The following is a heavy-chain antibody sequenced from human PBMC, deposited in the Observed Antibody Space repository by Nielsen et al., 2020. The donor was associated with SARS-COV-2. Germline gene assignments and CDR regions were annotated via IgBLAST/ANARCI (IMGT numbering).Heavy chain of an antibody. J-gene: IGHJ4*02. CDR1: GYTFTSYD. D-gene: IGHD5-12*01. Sequence: ASVKVSCKASGYTFTSYDINWVRQATGQGLEWMGWMNPNSGNTGYAQKFQGRVTMTRNTSISTAYMELSSLRSEDTAVYYCASSADSGYDSGLDYWGQVTLVTVSS. CDR3: ASSADSGYDSGLDY. V-gene: IGHV1-8*01. CDR2: MNPNSGNT.